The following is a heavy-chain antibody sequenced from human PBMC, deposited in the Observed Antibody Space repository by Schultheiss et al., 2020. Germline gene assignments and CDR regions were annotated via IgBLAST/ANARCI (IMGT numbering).Heavy chain of an antibody. D-gene: IGHD2-2*01. J-gene: IGHJ6*03. CDR1: GFTFSSYA. V-gene: IGHV3-30-3*01. CDR3: ARDGQEYQLVNYYYFHMDV. CDR2: ISYDGSNK. Sequence: GGSLRLSCAAAGFTFSSYAMHWVRQAPGKGLEWVAVISYDGSNKYYADSVKGRFTLSRDNSKNTLFLQMNSLRSDDTAVYYCARDGQEYQLVNYYYFHMDVWGKGTTVTVSS.